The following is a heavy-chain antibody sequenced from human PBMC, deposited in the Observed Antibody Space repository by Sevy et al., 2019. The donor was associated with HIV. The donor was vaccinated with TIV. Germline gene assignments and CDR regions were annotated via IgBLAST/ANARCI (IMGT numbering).Heavy chain of an antibody. Sequence: GGSLRLSCAASGFTFSHAWMSWVRQAPGKGLEWVGRIKSKPDGGTTDYAAPVKGRFTISRDDSKNTLFLQMNSLKTEATAVYYCSTDPIIVMLVTDGMDVWGQGTTVTVSS. D-gene: IGHD2-8*02. CDR1: GFTFSHAW. J-gene: IGHJ6*02. V-gene: IGHV3-15*01. CDR2: IKSKPDGGTT. CDR3: STDPIIVMLVTDGMDV.